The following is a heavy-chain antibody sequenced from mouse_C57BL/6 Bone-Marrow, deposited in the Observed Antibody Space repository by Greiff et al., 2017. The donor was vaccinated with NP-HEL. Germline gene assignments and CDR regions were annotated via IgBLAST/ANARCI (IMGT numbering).Heavy chain of an antibody. V-gene: IGHV3-8*01. D-gene: IGHD2-5*01. CDR3: ARSYYSNYWYFDV. J-gene: IGHJ1*03. CDR2: ISYSGST. CDR1: GYSITSDY. Sequence: EVQLQQSGPGLAKPSQTLSLTCSVTGYSITSDYWNWIRKFPGNKLEYMGYISYSGSTYYNPSLKSRISITRDTSKNQYYLQFNSVTTEDTATYYCARSYYSNYWYFDVWGTGTTVTVSS.